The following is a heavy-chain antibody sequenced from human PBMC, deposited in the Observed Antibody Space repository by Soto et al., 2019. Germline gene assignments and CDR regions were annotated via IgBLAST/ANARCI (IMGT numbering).Heavy chain of an antibody. CDR1: GYTFTGYY. J-gene: IGHJ3*02. D-gene: IGHD6-13*01. V-gene: IGHV1-2*04. CDR2: INPNSGGT. CDR3: ARQQLISDAFDI. Sequence: ASVKVSCKASGYTFTGYYMHWVRQAPGQGLGWMGWINPNSGGTNYAQKFQGWVTMTRDTSISTAYMELSRLRSDDTAVYYCARQQLISDAFDIWRQGTMVTVSS.